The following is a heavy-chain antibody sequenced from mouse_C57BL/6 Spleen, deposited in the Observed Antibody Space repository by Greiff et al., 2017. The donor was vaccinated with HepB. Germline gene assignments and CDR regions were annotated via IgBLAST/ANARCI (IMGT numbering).Heavy chain of an antibody. J-gene: IGHJ2*01. CDR2: IYPGDGDT. CDR1: GYAFSSSW. CDR3: ARSSVVTTEYFDY. D-gene: IGHD2-2*01. Sequence: QVQLKQSGPELVKPGASVKISCKASGYAFSSSWMNWVKQRPGEGLEWIGRIYPGDGDTNYNEKFKGKATLTADKSSSTAYMQLSCLTSEDYAVYSCARSSVVTTEYFDYWGQGTTLTVSS. V-gene: IGHV1-82*01.